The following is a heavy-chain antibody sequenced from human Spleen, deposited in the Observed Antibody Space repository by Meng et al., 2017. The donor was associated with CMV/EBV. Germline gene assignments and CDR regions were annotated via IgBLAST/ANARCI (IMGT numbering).Heavy chain of an antibody. CDR3: ARVHDYSGTSGY. Sequence: GESLKISCAASGFTVSTNYLSWVRQAPGKGLEWLSVIYSDGRTYYTDSVKGRFTTSRDNSKNTLYLQMNSLRAEDTAVYYCARVHDYSGTSGYWGQGTLVTVSS. D-gene: IGHD4-23*01. CDR1: GFTVSTNY. J-gene: IGHJ4*02. CDR2: IYSDGRT. V-gene: IGHV3-66*02.